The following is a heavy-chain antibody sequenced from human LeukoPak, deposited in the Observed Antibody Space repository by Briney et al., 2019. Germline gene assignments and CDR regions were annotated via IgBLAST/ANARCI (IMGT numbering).Heavy chain of an antibody. CDR3: AKSGIAAAGQRGYFDY. V-gene: IGHV3-30*04. J-gene: IGHJ4*02. D-gene: IGHD6-13*01. Sequence: PGGSLRLSCAASGFTFSSYAMHWVRQAPGKGLEWVAVMSNDGSNKYYADSVKGRFTISRDNSKNTLYLQMNSLRAEDTAIYYCAKSGIAAAGQRGYFDYWGQGTLVTVSS. CDR1: GFTFSSYA. CDR2: MSNDGSNK.